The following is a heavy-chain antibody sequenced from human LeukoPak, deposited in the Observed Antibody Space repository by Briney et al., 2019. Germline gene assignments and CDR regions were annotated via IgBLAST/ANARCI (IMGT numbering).Heavy chain of an antibody. Sequence: PGGSLRLSCAASGFTFSSYAMSWVRQAPGKGLEWVSAISGSGGSTYYADSVKGRFTISRDNSKNTLYLQMNSLRAEDTAVYYCAKVIYSSSWYGELDDAFDIWGQGTMVTVSS. CDR1: GFTFSSYA. CDR3: AKVIYSSSWYGELDDAFDI. CDR2: ISGSGGST. J-gene: IGHJ3*02. D-gene: IGHD6-13*01. V-gene: IGHV3-23*01.